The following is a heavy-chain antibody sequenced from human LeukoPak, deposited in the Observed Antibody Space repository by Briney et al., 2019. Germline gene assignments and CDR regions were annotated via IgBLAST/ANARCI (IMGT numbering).Heavy chain of an antibody. CDR1: GFTFSSYG. Sequence: PGESLRLSCAASGFTFSSYGMHWVRQPPGKGLEWVAFIRYDGSNNYYAASVKGRFTISSDNSKNTLHLQMNILDAEDAAVYYCAKRWCGQSHFDLWGKGTLVTVSS. D-gene: IGHD2-8*01. J-gene: IGHJ5*02. CDR3: AKRWCGQSHFDL. V-gene: IGHV3-30*02. CDR2: IRYDGSNN.